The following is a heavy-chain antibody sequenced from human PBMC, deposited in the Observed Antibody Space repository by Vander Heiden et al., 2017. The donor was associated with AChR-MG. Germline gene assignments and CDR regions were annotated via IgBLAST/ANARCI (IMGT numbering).Heavy chain of an antibody. CDR2: IKQDGSEK. V-gene: IGHV3-7*01. J-gene: IGHJ4*02. Sequence: EVQLVESGGGLVQPGGSRSLSCAASVFPFSGYWMSWVRQAPGKGLEWVANIKQDGSEKYYVDSVKGRFTISRDNAKNSLYLQMNSLRAEDTAVYYCARGWELPSPFDYWGQGTLVTVSS. D-gene: IGHD1-26*01. CDR3: ARGWELPSPFDY. CDR1: VFPFSGYW.